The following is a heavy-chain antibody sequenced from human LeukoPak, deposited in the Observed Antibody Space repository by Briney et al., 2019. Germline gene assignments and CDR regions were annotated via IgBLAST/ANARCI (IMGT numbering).Heavy chain of an antibody. V-gene: IGHV1-18*04. CDR1: GYTFTSYY. CDR3: ARAMVAALDY. CDR2: ISAYNGNT. D-gene: IGHD2-15*01. J-gene: IGHJ4*02. Sequence: ASVKVSCKASGYTFTSYYMHWVRQAPGQGLEWMGWISAYNGNTNYAQRLQGRVTMTTDTSTSTAYMELRSLRSDDTAVYYCARAMVAALDYWGQGTLVTVSS.